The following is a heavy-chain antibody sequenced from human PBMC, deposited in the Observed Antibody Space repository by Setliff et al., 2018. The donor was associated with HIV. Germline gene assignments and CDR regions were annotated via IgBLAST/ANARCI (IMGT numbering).Heavy chain of an antibody. CDR3: ARGLRGVVKGRYYYMDV. V-gene: IGHV1-18*01. CDR2: INPGGGNT. CDR1: GYTFTSYG. Sequence: ASVKVSCKASGYTFTSYGISWVRQAPGQGLEWLAVINPGGGNTNYAQKFQGRVTVTRDTSTSTVYMELSSLTSDDTAVYYCARGLRGVVKGRYYYMDVWGKGTTVTVSS. J-gene: IGHJ6*03. D-gene: IGHD3-10*01.